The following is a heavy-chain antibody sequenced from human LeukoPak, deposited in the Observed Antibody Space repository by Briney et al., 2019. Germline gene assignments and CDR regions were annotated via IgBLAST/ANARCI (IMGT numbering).Heavy chain of an antibody. J-gene: IGHJ5*02. Sequence: ASGTICCKSSGYAFTSCYMHWVRHAPGQGIEWMGWINPNSGGTNYAQKFQGRVTMTRDTSISTAYMELSRLRSDDTAVYYCARVGYSLGWFDPWGQGTLVTVSS. CDR1: GYAFTSCY. V-gene: IGHV1-2*02. D-gene: IGHD5-18*01. CDR2: INPNSGGT. CDR3: ARVGYSLGWFDP.